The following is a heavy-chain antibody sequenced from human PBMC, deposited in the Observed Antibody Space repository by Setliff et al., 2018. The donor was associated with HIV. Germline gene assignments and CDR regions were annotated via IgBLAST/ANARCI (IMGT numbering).Heavy chain of an antibody. J-gene: IGHJ5*02. CDR2: INPKSGGT. CDR3: VGLGYSFSYRWWFDP. CDR1: GYTLTGYY. V-gene: IGHV1-2*02. Sequence: ASVKVSCKPSGYTLTGYYMHWVRQAPGQGLEWMGWINPKSGGTNYAQKFQGRLTITADESTSTAYMELSSLRSEDTAVYYCVGLGYSFSYRWWFDPWGQGTLVTVSS. D-gene: IGHD5-18*01.